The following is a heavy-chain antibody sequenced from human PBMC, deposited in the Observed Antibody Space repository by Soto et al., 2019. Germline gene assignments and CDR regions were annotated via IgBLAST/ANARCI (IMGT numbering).Heavy chain of an antibody. Sequence: DVQLVESGGGLMQPGESLRLSCAASGLTVRGKKYVAWVRQDPGKGLEWVSALYDVDGSFYADSVKGRFTTSSDSSKTTVYLQMNGLRPDDTAVYYCATWHEREHAYDVWGQGTTVTVSS. D-gene: IGHD1-1*01. V-gene: IGHV3-53*01. CDR1: GLTVRGKKY. CDR3: ATWHEREHAYDV. CDR2: LYDVDGS. J-gene: IGHJ3*01.